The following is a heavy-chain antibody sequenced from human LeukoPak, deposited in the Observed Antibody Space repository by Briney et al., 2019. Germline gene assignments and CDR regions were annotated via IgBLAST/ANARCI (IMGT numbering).Heavy chain of an antibody. CDR1: GFIFSNYA. Sequence: GGSLRLSCVASGFIFSNYAMHWVRQAPGKGLEWVAVISHDARVTFSADSVEGRFTISRDNSKNTLYLQMNSLRGEDTAVYYCAKDPSDPGAIVVVPAAILDYWGQGTLVTVSS. CDR2: ISHDARVT. J-gene: IGHJ4*02. V-gene: IGHV3-30*04. CDR3: AKDPSDPGAIVVVPAAILDY. D-gene: IGHD2-2*02.